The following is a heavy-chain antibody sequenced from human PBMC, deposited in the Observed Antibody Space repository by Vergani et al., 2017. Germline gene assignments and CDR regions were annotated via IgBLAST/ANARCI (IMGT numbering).Heavy chain of an antibody. J-gene: IGHJ4*02. CDR2: ISYDGSNK. Sequence: QVQLVESGGGVVQPGRSLRLSCAASGFTFSSYGMHWVRQAPGKGLEWVAVISYDGSNKYYADSVKGRFTISRDNSKNTLYLQMNSLRAEDTAVYYCAKRMVRDGGLDYWGQGTLVTVSS. V-gene: IGHV3-30*18. CDR1: GFTFSSYG. CDR3: AKRMVRDGGLDY. D-gene: IGHD3-10*01.